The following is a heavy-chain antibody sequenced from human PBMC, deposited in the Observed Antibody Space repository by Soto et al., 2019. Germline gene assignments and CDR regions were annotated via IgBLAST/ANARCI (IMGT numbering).Heavy chain of an antibody. Sequence: VQLQESGPGLVRPSQTLSLSCTVSGGSIRSDGYYWSWIRQHPGKGLEWVGYLYHSGSTYNNPSLKSRINISLDTSKNQLALKLMSVTAADTAVYYCARIVGFGDFYYYMDVWGKGTTVTV. V-gene: IGHV4-31*03. D-gene: IGHD3-10*01. CDR2: LYHSGST. CDR3: ARIVGFGDFYYYMDV. CDR1: GGSIRSDGYY. J-gene: IGHJ6*03.